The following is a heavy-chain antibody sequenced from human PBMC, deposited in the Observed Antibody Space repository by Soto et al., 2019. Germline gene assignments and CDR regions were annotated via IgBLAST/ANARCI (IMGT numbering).Heavy chain of an antibody. CDR1: GGTFSSYA. Sequence: QVQLVQSGAEVKKPGSSVKVSCKASGGTFSSYAISWVRQAPGQGLEWMGGIIPIFGTANYAQKFQGRVRIPAYESTSAAYMELSSLRSEDTAVYYCARDREFWGGGWSSDAFDIWGQGTMVTVSS. V-gene: IGHV1-69*12. D-gene: IGHD6-19*01. J-gene: IGHJ3*02. CDR2: IIPIFGTA. CDR3: ARDREFWGGGWSSDAFDI.